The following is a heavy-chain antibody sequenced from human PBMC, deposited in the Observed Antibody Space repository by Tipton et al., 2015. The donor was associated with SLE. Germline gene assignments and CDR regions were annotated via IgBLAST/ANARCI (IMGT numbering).Heavy chain of an antibody. CDR1: GGSISSYY. J-gene: IGHJ3*02. Sequence: TLSLTCTVSGGSISSYYWSWIRQPPGKGLEWIGYIYYSGSTNYNPSLKSRVTISVDTSKNQFSLQLNSVTPEDTAVYYCAVPAMVRGVWAFDIWGQGTMVTVSS. CDR2: IYYSGST. CDR3: AVPAMVRGVWAFDI. V-gene: IGHV4-59*12. D-gene: IGHD3-10*01.